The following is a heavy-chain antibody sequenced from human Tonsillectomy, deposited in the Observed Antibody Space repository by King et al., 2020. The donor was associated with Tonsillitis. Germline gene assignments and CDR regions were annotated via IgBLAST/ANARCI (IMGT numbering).Heavy chain of an antibody. V-gene: IGHV1-2*02. J-gene: IGHJ4*02. D-gene: IGHD6-6*01. CDR3: ARDYVGAGRE. CDR1: GYTFTGYY. CDR2: INPSSGGT. Sequence: QLVQSGAEVKKAGASMKVSCKASGYTFTGYYIHWVRQAPGQGLEWMGWINPSSGGTKSAETFHGRVTLTRDTSINTVYMELSRLTSDDTAVYYCARDYVGAGREWGRGTLISVSS.